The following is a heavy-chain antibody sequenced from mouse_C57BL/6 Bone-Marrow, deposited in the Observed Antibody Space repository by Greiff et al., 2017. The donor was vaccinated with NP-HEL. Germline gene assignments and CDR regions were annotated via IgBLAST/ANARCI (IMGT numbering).Heavy chain of an antibody. CDR2: ISSGSSTI. Sequence: EVQLVESGGGLVKPGGSLKLSCAASGFTFSDYGMHWVRQAPEKGLEWVAYISSGSSTIYYADTVKGRFTISRNNSKNTLFLQLTSLRSEDTAMYYCARDYGSPFDYWGQGTTLTVSS. V-gene: IGHV5-17*01. CDR1: GFTFSDYG. J-gene: IGHJ2*01. D-gene: IGHD1-1*01. CDR3: ARDYGSPFDY.